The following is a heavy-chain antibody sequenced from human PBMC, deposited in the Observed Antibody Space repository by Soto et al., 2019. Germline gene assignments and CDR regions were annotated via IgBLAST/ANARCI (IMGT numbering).Heavy chain of an antibody. J-gene: IGHJ4*02. V-gene: IGHV4-39*01. CDR2: IFYSGST. Sequence: QLQLQESGPGLVKPWETLSLTCTVSGDSISSSNYFWGWIRQPPGKGLEWIGTIFYSGSTYYNPSLKSQVTISIHTSKNQCSLKMPSVTAADTALYYCSRRYGWLYFDYWGQGSLVSVSS. CDR1: GDSISSSNYF. D-gene: IGHD3-10*01. CDR3: SRRYGWLYFDY.